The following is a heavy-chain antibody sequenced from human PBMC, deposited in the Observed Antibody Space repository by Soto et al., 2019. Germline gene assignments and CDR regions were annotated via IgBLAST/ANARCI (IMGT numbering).Heavy chain of an antibody. Sequence: GGALGLSCADSGFTFTRYSMNWVRQAPGKGLEWVSSISSTTNYIYYADSMKGRFTVSRDNAKNSVYLEMNSLSAEDTALYYCARESEDLTSNFDYWGQGTLVTVSS. CDR1: GFTFTRYS. CDR3: ARESEDLTSNFDY. J-gene: IGHJ4*02. V-gene: IGHV3-21*01. CDR2: ISSTTNYI.